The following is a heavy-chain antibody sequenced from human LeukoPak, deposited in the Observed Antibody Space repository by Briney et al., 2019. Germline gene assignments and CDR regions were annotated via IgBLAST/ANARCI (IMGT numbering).Heavy chain of an antibody. D-gene: IGHD3-3*01. J-gene: IGHJ3*01. CDR1: VYSVTVYD. CDR3: AREFSSKLEWLAYVTGDDAFDV. V-gene: IGHV1-2*02. CDR2: VNPKTGGR. Sequence: ASVTVSFKAFVYSVTVYDLHWGRQAHRQGMGWMGWVNPKTGGRNYARKFQGRVTMTRDTTTNTVNMELSTLTSDYTAVYYCAREFSSKLEWLAYVTGDDAFDVWGQGTMITVS.